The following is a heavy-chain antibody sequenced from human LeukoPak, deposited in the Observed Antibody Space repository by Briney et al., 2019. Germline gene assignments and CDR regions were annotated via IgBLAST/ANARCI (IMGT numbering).Heavy chain of an antibody. D-gene: IGHD3-10*01. J-gene: IGHJ3*02. V-gene: IGHV3-23*01. CDR2: ISGSGGST. Sequence: GGSLRLSCAASGFTFSSYAMSWVRQAPGKGLEWVPAISGSGGSTYYADSVKGRSTISRDNSKNTLYLQMNSLRAEDTAVYYCAKDMSTMVRGVIEDAFDIWGQGTMVTVSS. CDR1: GFTFSSYA. CDR3: AKDMSTMVRGVIEDAFDI.